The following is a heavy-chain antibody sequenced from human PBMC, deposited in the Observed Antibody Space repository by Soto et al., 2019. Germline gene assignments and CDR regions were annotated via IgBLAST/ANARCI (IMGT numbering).Heavy chain of an antibody. Sequence: ASVKVSCKASGYTFTSYGISWVRQAPGQGLEWMGWISAYNGNTNYAQKLQGRVTMTTDTSTSTAYMELRSLRSDDTAVYYCARDGYYDFWSGSPRPEYGMDVWGQGTTVTVSS. V-gene: IGHV1-18*04. CDR2: ISAYNGNT. D-gene: IGHD3-3*01. CDR1: GYTFTSYG. J-gene: IGHJ6*02. CDR3: ARDGYYDFWSGSPRPEYGMDV.